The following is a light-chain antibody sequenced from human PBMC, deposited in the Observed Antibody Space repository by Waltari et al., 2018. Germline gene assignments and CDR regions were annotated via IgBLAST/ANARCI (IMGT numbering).Light chain of an antibody. CDR1: QSVRRA. CDR3: QHYVRLPAT. CDR2: GAS. Sequence: EVVLTQSPGTLSLSPGERATLPCRASQSVRRALAWYQQKPGQAPRPLIYGASIRATGIPDRFSGSGSGTDFSLTISRLEPADSAMYYCQHYVRLPATFGQGTKVEIK. V-gene: IGKV3-20*01. J-gene: IGKJ1*01.